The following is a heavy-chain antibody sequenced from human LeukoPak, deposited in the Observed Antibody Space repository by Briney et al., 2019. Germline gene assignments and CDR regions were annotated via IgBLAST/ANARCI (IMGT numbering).Heavy chain of an antibody. CDR2: IKPDSGST. CDR3: AREPSTSVPDY. CDR1: GYTFTSHA. Sequence: ASVKVSCKASGYTFTSHAISWVRQATGLGLEWMGWIKPDSGSTGHAQKFQGRVVFTSDNSIGTAYMELSSLRSEDTAVYYCAREPSTSVPDYWGQGTLVTVSS. V-gene: IGHV1-8*03. J-gene: IGHJ4*02. D-gene: IGHD2-2*01.